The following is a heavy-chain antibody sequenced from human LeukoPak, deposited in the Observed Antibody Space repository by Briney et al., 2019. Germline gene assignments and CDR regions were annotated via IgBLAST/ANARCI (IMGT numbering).Heavy chain of an antibody. CDR3: ARIHRYGPAGYYGMDV. Sequence: SGPALVKPTQTLTLTCTFSGFSLRTSGMCVSWIRQPPGKALEWIARIDWDDDKYYSTPLKTRLTISKDTSKNQVVFTMTNMDPVDTATYYCARIHRYGPAGYYGMDVWGQGTTVTVSS. J-gene: IGHJ6*02. D-gene: IGHD5-18*01. V-gene: IGHV2-70*10. CDR1: GFSLRTSGMC. CDR2: IDWDDDK.